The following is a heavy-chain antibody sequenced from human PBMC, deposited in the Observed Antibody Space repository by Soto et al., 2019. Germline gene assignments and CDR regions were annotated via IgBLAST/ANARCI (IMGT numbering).Heavy chain of an antibody. CDR3: ARDQGLLWFGVRTYYFDY. CDR2: ISSSSSYI. V-gene: IGHV3-21*01. J-gene: IGHJ4*02. D-gene: IGHD3-10*01. Sequence: EVQLVESGGGLVKPGGSLRLSCAASGFTFSSYSMNWVRQAPGKGLEWVSSISSSSSYIYYADSVKGRFTISRDNAKSSLYLQRNSLRAEDTAVYYCARDQGLLWFGVRTYYFDYWGQGTLVTVSS. CDR1: GFTFSSYS.